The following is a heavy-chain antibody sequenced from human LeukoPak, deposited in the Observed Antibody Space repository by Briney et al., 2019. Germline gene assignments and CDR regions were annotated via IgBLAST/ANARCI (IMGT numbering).Heavy chain of an antibody. CDR2: IYYSGST. V-gene: IGHV4-59*01. CDR3: ARGFYGSGSYYKSPFDC. Sequence: PSETLSLTCTVSGGSISSYYWSWIRQPPGKGLEWIGYIYYSGSTNYNASLKSRVSIPVDTSKSQFSLRLSSVTAADTAVYYCARGFYGSGSYYKSPFDCWGQGTLVTVSS. J-gene: IGHJ4*02. D-gene: IGHD3-10*01. CDR1: GGSISSYY.